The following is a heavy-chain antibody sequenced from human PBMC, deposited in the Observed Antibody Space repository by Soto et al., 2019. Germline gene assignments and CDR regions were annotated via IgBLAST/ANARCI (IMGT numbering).Heavy chain of an antibody. CDR2: IYWDDDT. J-gene: IGHJ4*02. CDR1: GFSLITSGVG. V-gene: IGHV2-5*02. CDR3: AHTMAPRIFDS. Sequence: QITLKEAGPTLVKPTQTLTLTCSFSGFSLITSGVGVGWIRQPLGKALEWLALIYWDDDTGYSTSLRNRLTITKDTSRNQVVLTMTNMDPADTATYYCAHTMAPRIFDSWVQGTLVTVSS.